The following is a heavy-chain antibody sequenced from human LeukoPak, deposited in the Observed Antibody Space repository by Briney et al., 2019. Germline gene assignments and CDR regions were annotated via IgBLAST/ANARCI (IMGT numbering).Heavy chain of an antibody. V-gene: IGHV1-2*02. CDR2: IDPNSGGT. Sequence: GASVKVSCKASGYTFTGYFMHWVRQAPGQGFEWMGWIDPNSGGTNYAQNFQGRVTMTRDTSISTAYMELSRLRSGDTAVYYCARVRVTGSYGLDLGHWGQGTLVTVSS. CDR1: GYTFTGYF. D-gene: IGHD1-26*01. J-gene: IGHJ4*02. CDR3: ARVRVTGSYGLDLGH.